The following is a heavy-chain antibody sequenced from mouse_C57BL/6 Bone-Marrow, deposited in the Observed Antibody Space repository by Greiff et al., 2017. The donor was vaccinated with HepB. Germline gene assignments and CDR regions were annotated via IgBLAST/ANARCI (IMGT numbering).Heavy chain of an antibody. D-gene: IGHD2-2*01. CDR2: IRSKSSNYAT. Sequence: EVKVVESGGGLVQPKGSLKLSCAASGFTLNTYAMHWVRQAPGKGLEWVARIRSKSSNYATYYADSVKDRFTISRDDSQSMLYLQMNNLKTEDTAMYYCVRDHYYGYDWGYFDVWGTGTTVTVSS. J-gene: IGHJ1*03. V-gene: IGHV10-3*01. CDR1: GFTLNTYA. CDR3: VRDHYYGYDWGYFDV.